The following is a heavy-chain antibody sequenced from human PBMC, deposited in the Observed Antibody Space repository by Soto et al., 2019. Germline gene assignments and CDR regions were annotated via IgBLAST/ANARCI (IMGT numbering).Heavy chain of an antibody. Sequence: GGSLRLSCAASGFTFDDYAMHWVRQAPGKGLEWVSGISWNSGSIGYADSVKGRFTISRDNAKNSLYLQMNSLRAEDTALYYCAKDLGPYSYGPVDYWGQGTLVTVSS. CDR3: AKDLGPYSYGPVDY. D-gene: IGHD5-18*01. CDR2: ISWNSGSI. J-gene: IGHJ4*02. V-gene: IGHV3-9*01. CDR1: GFTFDDYA.